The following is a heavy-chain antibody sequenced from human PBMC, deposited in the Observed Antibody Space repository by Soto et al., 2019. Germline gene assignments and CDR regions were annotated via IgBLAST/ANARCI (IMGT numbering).Heavy chain of an antibody. V-gene: IGHV4-4*07. CDR2: IYATGTT. J-gene: IGHJ5*02. Sequence: SESLSRTCTVAGASISGYYWSWIRKSAGKGLEWIGRIYATGTTDYNPSLKSRVMMSVDTSKKQFSLKLRSVTAADTAVYYCVRDGTKTLRDSFDPWGQG. CDR3: VRDGTKTLRDSFDP. D-gene: IGHD1-1*01. CDR1: GASISGYY.